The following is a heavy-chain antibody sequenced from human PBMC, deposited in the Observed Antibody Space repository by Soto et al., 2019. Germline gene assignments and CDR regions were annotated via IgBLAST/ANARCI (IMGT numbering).Heavy chain of an antibody. CDR2: IYGSGGT. D-gene: IGHD3-3*01. J-gene: IGHJ4*02. CDR1: GDSISTSNY. Sequence: QVQLHESGPGLVKPSGTLSLTCAVSGDSISTSNYWSWVRQPPGKGLEWIGEIYGSGGTTYNPSLKNRVTLAVDKSITHFSPNLHSLIAVDTAVAYCTRGVGLDAHHSWGQGTLVIVSS. V-gene: IGHV4-4*02. CDR3: TRGVGLDAHHS.